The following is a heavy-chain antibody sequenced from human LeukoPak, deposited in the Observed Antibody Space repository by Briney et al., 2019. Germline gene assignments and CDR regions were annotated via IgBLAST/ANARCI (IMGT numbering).Heavy chain of an antibody. V-gene: IGHV3-30*03. CDR3: YYAGY. J-gene: IGHJ4*02. CDR1: GFTFSNYA. Sequence: GGSLRLSCAASGFTFSNYAMHWVRQAPGKGLEWVAVISYDGTDKYYADSVKGRFTISRDNSKNMLYLEMSRLRDDDTAVYHCYYAGYWGQGTQVIVSS. CDR2: ISYDGTDK.